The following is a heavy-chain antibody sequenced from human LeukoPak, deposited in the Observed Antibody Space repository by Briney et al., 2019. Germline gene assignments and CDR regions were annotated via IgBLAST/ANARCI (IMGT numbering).Heavy chain of an antibody. Sequence: VASVKVSCKASGYTFTSYGISWVRQAPGQGLEWVGWISAYNGNTNYAQKLQGRVTMTTDTSTSTAYMELRSLRSDDTAVYYCASSSSSWHSFFDYWGQGTLVTVSS. CDR2: ISAYNGNT. D-gene: IGHD6-13*01. J-gene: IGHJ4*02. V-gene: IGHV1-18*01. CDR1: GYTFTSYG. CDR3: ASSSSSWHSFFDY.